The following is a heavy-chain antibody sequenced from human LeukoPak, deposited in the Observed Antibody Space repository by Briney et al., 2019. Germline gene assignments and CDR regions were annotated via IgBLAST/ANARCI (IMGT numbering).Heavy chain of an antibody. D-gene: IGHD6-19*01. CDR1: GFTFSSYG. J-gene: IGHJ4*02. CDR3: AREWGSGWVDY. V-gene: IGHV3-7*01. Sequence: GGTLRLSCAASGFTFSSYGMSWVRQAPGKGLEWVANIKQDGSEKYYVDSVKGRFTISRDNAKNSLYLQMNSLRAEDTAVYYCAREWGSGWVDYWGQGTLVTVSS. CDR2: IKQDGSEK.